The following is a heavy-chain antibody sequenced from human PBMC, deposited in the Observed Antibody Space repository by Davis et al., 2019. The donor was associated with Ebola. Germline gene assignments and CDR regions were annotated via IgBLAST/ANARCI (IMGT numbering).Heavy chain of an antibody. V-gene: IGHV3-30*18. J-gene: IGHJ4*02. CDR3: AKAQLRFLEWLPSYFDY. CDR2: ISYDGSNK. Sequence: GGSLRLSCAASGFTFSSYGMHWVHQAPGKGLEWVAVISYDGSNKYYADSVKGRFTISRDNSKNTLYLQMNSLRAEDTAVYYCAKAQLRFLEWLPSYFDYWGQGTLVTVSS. CDR1: GFTFSSYG. D-gene: IGHD3-3*01.